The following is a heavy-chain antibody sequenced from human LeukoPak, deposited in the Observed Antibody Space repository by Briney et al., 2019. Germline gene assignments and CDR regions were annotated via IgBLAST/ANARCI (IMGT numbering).Heavy chain of an antibody. J-gene: IGHJ3*02. Sequence: ASVKVSCKASGYTFTSYYMHWVRQAPGQGLEWMGIINPSGGSTSYAQKFQGRVTMTRDTSTSTVYMELSSLRSEDTAVYYCARDLNWNGPNDAFDIWGQGTMVTVSS. CDR1: GYTFTSYY. CDR2: INPSGGST. CDR3: ARDLNWNGPNDAFDI. V-gene: IGHV1-46*01. D-gene: IGHD1-1*01.